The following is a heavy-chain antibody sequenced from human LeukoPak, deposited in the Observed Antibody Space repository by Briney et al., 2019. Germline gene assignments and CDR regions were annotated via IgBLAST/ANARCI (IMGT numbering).Heavy chain of an antibody. CDR2: ISSTGSTV. CDR3: ARDRWFGESLPAHFDY. V-gene: IGHV3-48*01. CDR1: GFTFSSYS. J-gene: IGHJ4*02. Sequence: GGSLRLSCAVSGFTFSSYSMSWVRQAPGKGLEWISYISSTGSTVYYADSVEGRFTISRDNAQNSLYLQVNNLRAEDTAVYYCARDRWFGESLPAHFDYWGQGTLVTVSS. D-gene: IGHD3-10*01.